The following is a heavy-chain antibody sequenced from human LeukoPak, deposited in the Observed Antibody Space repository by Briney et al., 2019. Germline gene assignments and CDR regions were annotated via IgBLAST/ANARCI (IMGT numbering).Heavy chain of an antibody. CDR1: GGSISSSSYY. CDR2: IYYSGST. D-gene: IGHD6-13*01. Sequence: SETLSLTCTVSGGSISSSSYYWGWIRQPPGKGLEWIGSIYYSGSTYYNPSLKSRVTISVDTSKNQFSLKLSSVTAADTAVYYCARSYSSSWYRVYYYGMDVWGQGTTVTVSS. CDR3: ARSYSSSWYRVYYYGMDV. J-gene: IGHJ6*02. V-gene: IGHV4-39*07.